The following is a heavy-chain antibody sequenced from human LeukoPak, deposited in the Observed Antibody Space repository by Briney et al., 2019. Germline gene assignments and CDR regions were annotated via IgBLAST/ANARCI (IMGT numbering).Heavy chain of an antibody. J-gene: IGHJ4*02. Sequence: PGGSLRLSCVASGLSFGNYWMDWVRQAPGKGLEWVGNIKQDGSEKYYVDSVKGRFTISRDNAKNSLYLDMNSLRAEDTAVYYCARDHYDILTGYYRKLGYWGQGTLVTVSS. CDR3: ARDHYDILTGYYRKLGY. V-gene: IGHV3-7*01. CDR2: IKQDGSEK. CDR1: GLSFGNYW. D-gene: IGHD3-9*01.